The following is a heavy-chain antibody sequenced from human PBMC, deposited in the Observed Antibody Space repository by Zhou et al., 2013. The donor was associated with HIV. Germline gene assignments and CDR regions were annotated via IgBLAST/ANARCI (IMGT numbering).Heavy chain of an antibody. CDR2: IIPIFGTA. CDR1: GGTFSSYA. Sequence: QVQLVQSGAEVKKPGSSVKVSCKASGGTFSSYAISWVRQAPGQGLEWMGGIIPIFGTANYAQKFQGRVTITTDESTSTAYMELSSLRSEDTAVYYCARAHCSGSYSPRGGCIPHFPWGQGTLVTVSS. CDR3: ARAHCSGSYSPRGGCIPHFP. J-gene: IGHJ5*02. V-gene: IGHV1-69*05. D-gene: IGHD3-10*02.